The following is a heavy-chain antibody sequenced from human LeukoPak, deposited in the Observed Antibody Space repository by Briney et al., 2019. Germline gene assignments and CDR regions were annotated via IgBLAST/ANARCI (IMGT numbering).Heavy chain of an antibody. CDR3: ARVGYDYNWYDAFDI. Sequence: GGSLRLSCVISAFTFSGYSMHWVRQAPGKGLEWVAFISHDGSNKYCADSLKGRFTISRDNSKNTLFLQMNSLRPEDTAVYYCARVGYDYNWYDAFDIWGQGTMVTVSS. D-gene: IGHD1-1*01. J-gene: IGHJ3*02. V-gene: IGHV3-30*04. CDR1: AFTFSGYS. CDR2: ISHDGSNK.